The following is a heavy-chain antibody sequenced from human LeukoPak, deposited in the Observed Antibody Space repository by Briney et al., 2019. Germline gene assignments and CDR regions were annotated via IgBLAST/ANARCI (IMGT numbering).Heavy chain of an antibody. J-gene: IGHJ4*02. D-gene: IGHD3-3*01. CDR2: ISAYNGNT. CDR3: AKEAGYYDFWSGYYPNHLDY. Sequence: ASVKVSCKASGYTFTSYGISWVRQAPGQGLEWMGWISAYNGNTNYAQKLQGRVTMTTDTSTSTAYMELRSLRSDDTAVYYCAKEAGYYDFWSGYYPNHLDYWGQGTLVTVSS. CDR1: GYTFTSYG. V-gene: IGHV1-18*01.